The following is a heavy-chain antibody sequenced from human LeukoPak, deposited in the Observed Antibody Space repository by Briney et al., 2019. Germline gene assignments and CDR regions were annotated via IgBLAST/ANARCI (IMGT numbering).Heavy chain of an antibody. CDR3: ARSQYYYDSSGLSDWFDP. Sequence: SETLSLTCAVYGGSFSGYYWSWIRQPAGKGLEWIGRIYTSGSTNYNPSLKSRVTISVDTSKNQFSLKLSSVTAADTAVYYCARSQYYYDSSGLSDWFDPWGQGTLVTVSS. CDR2: IYTSGST. CDR1: GGSFSGYY. D-gene: IGHD3-22*01. J-gene: IGHJ5*02. V-gene: IGHV4-59*10.